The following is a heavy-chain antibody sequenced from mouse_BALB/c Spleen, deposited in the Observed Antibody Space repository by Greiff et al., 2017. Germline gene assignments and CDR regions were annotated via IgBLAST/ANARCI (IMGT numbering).Heavy chain of an antibody. CDR1: GYTFTEYT. CDR2: INPNNGGT. D-gene: IGHD1-1*01. Sequence: EVHLVESGPELVKPGASVKISCKTSGYTFTEYTMHWVKQSHGKSLEWIGGINPNNGGTSYNQKFKGKATLTVDKSSSTAYMELRSLTSEDSAVYYCARWAYYGSSYGWFAYWGQGTLVTVSA. V-gene: IGHV1-18*01. J-gene: IGHJ3*01. CDR3: ARWAYYGSSYGWFAY.